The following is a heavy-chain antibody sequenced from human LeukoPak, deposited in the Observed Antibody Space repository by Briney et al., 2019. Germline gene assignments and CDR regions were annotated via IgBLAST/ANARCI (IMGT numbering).Heavy chain of an antibody. CDR3: ARGVSTMVRGDESYYFDY. J-gene: IGHJ4*02. Sequence: ASEKVSCKASGYTFTSYYMHWVRHAPGQGLEWMGIINTSGGSTSYAQKFQGRVTMTRDMSTSTVYMELSSLRSEDTAVYYCARGVSTMVRGDESYYFDYWGQGTLVTVSS. CDR2: INTSGGST. D-gene: IGHD3-10*01. V-gene: IGHV1-46*01. CDR1: GYTFTSYY.